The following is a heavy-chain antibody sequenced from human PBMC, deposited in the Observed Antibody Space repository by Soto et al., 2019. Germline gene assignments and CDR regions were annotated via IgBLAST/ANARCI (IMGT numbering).Heavy chain of an antibody. V-gene: IGHV3-23*01. CDR1: GFTFSSYA. D-gene: IGHD6-13*01. CDR3: AKIWGNSSSWYGWPPSKH. J-gene: IGHJ1*01. Sequence: PGGSLRLSCAASGFTFSSYAMSWVRQAPGKGLEWVSAISGSGGSTYYADSVKGRFTISRDNSKNTLYLQMNSLRAEDAAVYYCAKIWGNSSSWYGWPPSKHWGQGTRVTVAS. CDR2: ISGSGGST.